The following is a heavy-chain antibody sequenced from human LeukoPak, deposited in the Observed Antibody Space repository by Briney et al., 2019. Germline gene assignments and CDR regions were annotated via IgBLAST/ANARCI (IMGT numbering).Heavy chain of an antibody. CDR2: LLSDGST. Sequence: SETLSLTCTVSGGSINGYYWSWIRQPAGKGPEWIGRLLSDGSTTYNPSLRSRVTMSVDTSRNQFSLKLRSVTAADTAVYYCTKEPAPWGQGTLVTVSS. CDR1: GGSINGYY. J-gene: IGHJ5*02. CDR3: TKEPAP. V-gene: IGHV4-4*07.